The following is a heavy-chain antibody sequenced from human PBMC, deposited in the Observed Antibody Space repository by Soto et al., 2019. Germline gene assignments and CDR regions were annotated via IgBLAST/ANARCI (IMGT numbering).Heavy chain of an antibody. D-gene: IGHD3-10*01. CDR1: GYTFTSYV. Sequence: ASVKVSCKASGYTFTSYVIRWVRQAPGQGLEWMGWISAYNGNTNYAQKLQGRVTMTTDTSTRTAYMELRSMSSDDTAVYYCARDNHRFGESHWGQGTLVTVSS. CDR3: ARDNHRFGESH. CDR2: ISAYNGNT. V-gene: IGHV1-18*01. J-gene: IGHJ4*02.